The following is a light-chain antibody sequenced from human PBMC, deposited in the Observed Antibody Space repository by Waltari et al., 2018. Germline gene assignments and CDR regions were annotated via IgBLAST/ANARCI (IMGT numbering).Light chain of an antibody. CDR3: QSYDSSLSGSV. CDR2: GNS. J-gene: IGLJ2*01. CDR1: SPNIGAGYD. V-gene: IGLV1-40*01. Sequence: QSVLTQPPSVSGAPGQRVTISSTGSSPNIGAGYDVHWYQQLPGTAPKLLIYGNSNRPSGVPDRFSGSKYGTSASLAITGLQAEDEADYYCQSYDSSLSGSVFGGGTKLTVL.